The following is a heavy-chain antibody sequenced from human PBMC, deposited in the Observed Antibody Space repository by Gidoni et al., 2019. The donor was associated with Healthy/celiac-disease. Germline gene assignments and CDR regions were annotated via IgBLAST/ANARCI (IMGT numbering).Heavy chain of an antibody. CDR2: IYYSGST. D-gene: IGHD3-3*01. CDR3: ARLIAEGYDFWSGSNWFDP. J-gene: IGHJ5*02. CDR1: GGSISSSSYY. Sequence: QLQLQESGPGLVKPSETLSLTCTVSGGSISSSSYYWGWIRQPPGKGLEWIGSIYYSGSTYYNPSLKSRVTISVDTSKNQFSLKLSSVTAADTAVYYCARLIAEGYDFWSGSNWFDPWGQGTLVTVSS. V-gene: IGHV4-39*01.